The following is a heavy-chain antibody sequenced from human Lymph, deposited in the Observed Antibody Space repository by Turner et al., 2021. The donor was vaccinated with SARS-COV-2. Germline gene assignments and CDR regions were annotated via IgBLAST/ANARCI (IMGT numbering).Heavy chain of an antibody. D-gene: IGHD1-26*01. J-gene: IGHJ4*02. V-gene: IGHV3-30-3*01. Sequence: QVQLVESGGGVVQPGRSLRRSCAASGFTFSSYAMHWVRQAPGKGLECVAVVSYDGNNKYYADSVKGRFTISRDNSKNTLYLQMNSLRTEDTAVYYCARTHSGNYLSAFDSWGQGTLVTVSS. CDR2: VSYDGNNK. CDR3: ARTHSGNYLSAFDS. CDR1: GFTFSSYA.